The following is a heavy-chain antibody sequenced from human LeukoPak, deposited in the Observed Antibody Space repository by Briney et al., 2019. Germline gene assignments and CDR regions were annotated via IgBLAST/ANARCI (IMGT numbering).Heavy chain of an antibody. CDR1: GGSISSGGYY. J-gene: IGHJ4*02. D-gene: IGHD3-22*01. Sequence: SETLSLTCTVSGGSISSGGYYWSWIRQHPGKGLEWIGYIYYSGSTYYNPSLKSRVTISVDTSKNQFSLKLSSVTAADTAVYYCARGRGYYFDNPFDCWGQGTLVTVSS. CDR2: IYYSGST. CDR3: ARGRGYYFDNPFDC. V-gene: IGHV4-31*03.